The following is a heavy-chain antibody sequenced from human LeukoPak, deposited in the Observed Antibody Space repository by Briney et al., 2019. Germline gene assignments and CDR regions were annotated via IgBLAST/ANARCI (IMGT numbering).Heavy chain of an antibody. CDR2: IKQDGSEK. D-gene: IGHD1-26*01. CDR3: AREEVSGSYGY. J-gene: IGHJ4*02. V-gene: IGHV3-7*01. Sequence: PGGSPRLSCAASGFTFSSYWMSWVRQAPGKGLEWVANIKQDGSEKYYVDSVKGRFTISRGNAKNSLYLQMNSLRAEDTAVYYCAREEVSGSYGYWGQGTLVTVSS. CDR1: GFTFSSYW.